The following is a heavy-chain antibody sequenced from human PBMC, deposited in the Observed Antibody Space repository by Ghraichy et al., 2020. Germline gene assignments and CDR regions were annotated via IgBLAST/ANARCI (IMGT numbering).Heavy chain of an antibody. CDR3: AREFGSGSGRFDP. D-gene: IGHD3-10*01. J-gene: IGHJ5*02. CDR1: GFALSNFA. V-gene: IGHV3-33*01. CDR2: IWSDGNNK. Sequence: GGSLRLSCAASGFALSNFAMHWVRQSPGDGLEWVAVIWSDGNNKFYADSVKGRFTISRDNSKNTLSLEMSSLRAEDTAIYYCAREFGSGSGRFDPWGQGTLVTVSS.